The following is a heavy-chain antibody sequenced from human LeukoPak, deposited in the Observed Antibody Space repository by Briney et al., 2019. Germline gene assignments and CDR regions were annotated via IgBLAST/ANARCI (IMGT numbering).Heavy chain of an antibody. CDR3: ARGVFGVVINYYYYYMDV. CDR1: GGSFSGYY. V-gene: IGHV4-34*01. CDR2: ISHSGST. J-gene: IGHJ6*03. Sequence: SETLSLTCAVYGGSFSGYYWSWIRQPPGKGLEWIGEISHSGSTNYNPSLKSRVTISVDTSKNQFSLKLSSVTAADTAVYYCARGVFGVVINYYYYYMDVWGKGTTVTVSS. D-gene: IGHD3-3*01.